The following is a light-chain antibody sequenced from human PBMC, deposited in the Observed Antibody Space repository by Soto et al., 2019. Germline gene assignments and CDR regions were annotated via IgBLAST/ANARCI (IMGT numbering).Light chain of an antibody. CDR2: GAS. CDR1: QSVSSSY. Sequence: EIVLTQSPGTLSLSPGERATLSCRASQSVSSSYLAWYQQKPGQAPRLLIYGASSRATGIPDRFSGSGSGTDFTLTISRLEPEDFAVYYCHQYGSSPAHFGGGTKVEIK. CDR3: HQYGSSPAH. J-gene: IGKJ4*01. V-gene: IGKV3-20*01.